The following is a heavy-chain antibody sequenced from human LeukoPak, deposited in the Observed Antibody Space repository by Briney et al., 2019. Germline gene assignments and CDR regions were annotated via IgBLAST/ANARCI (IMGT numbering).Heavy chain of an antibody. CDR2: IYYSGST. J-gene: IGHJ4*02. Sequence: SETLSLTCTVSGGSISSSSYYWGWIRQPPGKGLEWIGSIYYSGSTNYNPSLKSRVTISVDTSKNQFSLKLSSVTAADTAVYYCARDGSSSTRHKEFDYWGQGTLVTVSS. D-gene: IGHD2-2*01. CDR3: ARDGSSSTRHKEFDY. CDR1: GGSISSSSYY. V-gene: IGHV4-39*07.